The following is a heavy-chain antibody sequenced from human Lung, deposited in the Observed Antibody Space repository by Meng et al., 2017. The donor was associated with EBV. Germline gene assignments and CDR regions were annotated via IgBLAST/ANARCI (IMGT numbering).Heavy chain of an antibody. V-gene: IGHV3-23*01. CDR2: ISGSGSST. CDR1: GFTFSSYS. D-gene: IGHD5-24*01. CDR3: AKVRGYNYEALVGCFDP. J-gene: IGHJ5*02. Sequence: EVQLLESXXGXVXXGGXLRLFCTGFGFTFSSYSMNWVRQAPGKGLEWVSVISGSGSSTYYANSVKGRFTISRDNSKNTLSLQMNSLRADDTAVYYCAKVRGYNYEALVGCFDPWGQGTLVTVSS.